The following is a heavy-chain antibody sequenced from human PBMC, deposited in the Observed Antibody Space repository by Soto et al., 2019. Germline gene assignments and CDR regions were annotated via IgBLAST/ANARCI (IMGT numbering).Heavy chain of an antibody. D-gene: IGHD2-15*01. CDR1: GGSISSGGYY. Sequence: PSETLSLTCTVSGGSISSGGYYWSWIRQHPGKGLEWIGYIYYSGGTYYNPSLKSRVTISVDTSKNQFSLKLSSVTAADTAVYYCARVGPYCSGGSCYRGDFDYWGQGTLVTVSS. J-gene: IGHJ4*02. CDR2: IYYSGGT. CDR3: ARVGPYCSGGSCYRGDFDY. V-gene: IGHV4-31*03.